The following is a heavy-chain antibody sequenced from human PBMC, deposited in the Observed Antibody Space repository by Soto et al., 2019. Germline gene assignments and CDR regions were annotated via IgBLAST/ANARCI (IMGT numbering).Heavy chain of an antibody. CDR3: ALNIVSIVYSSTFQP. D-gene: IGHD3-22*01. Sequence: QVQLVQSGAEVKKPGSSVKVSCKASGGTFSSYAISWVRQAPGQGLEWMGGIIPIFGTANYAQKFQGRVRMTANEPTSTANMGRGSWSSKDTAGNYCALNIVSIVYSSTFQPGGQGTRVTVSS. CDR1: GGTFSSYA. V-gene: IGHV1-69*01. CDR2: IIPIFGTA. J-gene: IGHJ1*01.